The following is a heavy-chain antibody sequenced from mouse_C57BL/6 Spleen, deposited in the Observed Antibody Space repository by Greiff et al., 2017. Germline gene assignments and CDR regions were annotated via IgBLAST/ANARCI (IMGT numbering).Heavy chain of an antibody. CDR1: GYTFTSYG. Sequence: VQLQQSGAELARPGASVKLSCKASGYTFTSYGISWVKQRTGQGLEWIGEIYPRSGNTYYNEKFKGKATLTADKSSSTAYMELRSLTSEDSAVYFCARSGVYLTTVVASDYWGQGTTLTVSS. V-gene: IGHV1-81*01. D-gene: IGHD1-1*01. J-gene: IGHJ2*01. CDR2: IYPRSGNT. CDR3: ARSGVYLTTVVASDY.